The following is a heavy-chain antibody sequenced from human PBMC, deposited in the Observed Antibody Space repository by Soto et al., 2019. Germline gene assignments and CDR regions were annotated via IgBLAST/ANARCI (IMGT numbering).Heavy chain of an antibody. CDR3: ARDYGDLHYFDY. V-gene: IGHV4-31*03. Sequence: SETLSLTCTVSGGSISSGGYYWSWIRQHPGKGLEWIGYIYYSGSTYYNPSLKSRVTISVDTSKNQFSLKLSSVTAADTAVYYCARDYGDLHYFDYWGQGTLVTVSS. J-gene: IGHJ4*02. CDR2: IYYSGST. D-gene: IGHD4-17*01. CDR1: GGSISSGGYY.